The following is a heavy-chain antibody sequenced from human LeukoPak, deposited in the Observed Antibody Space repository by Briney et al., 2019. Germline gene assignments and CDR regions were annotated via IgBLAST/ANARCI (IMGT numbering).Heavy chain of an antibody. D-gene: IGHD3-10*01. CDR2: VNPNSGVT. Sequence: ASVKVSCKASGYTFTDSYMHWVRQPPGQGLEWMGWVNPNSGVTYHAQTFQGRVTMTRDTSVSTTYMELSSLRSDDTAVYYCARAGWFGELGWFDPWGQGALVTISS. J-gene: IGHJ5*02. V-gene: IGHV1-2*02. CDR1: GYTFTDSY. CDR3: ARAGWFGELGWFDP.